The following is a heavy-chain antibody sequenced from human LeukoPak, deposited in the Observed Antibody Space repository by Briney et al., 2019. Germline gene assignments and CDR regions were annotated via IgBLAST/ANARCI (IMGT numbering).Heavy chain of an antibody. J-gene: IGHJ4*02. CDR3: AKLWLGSLNY. CDR2: ISGSGGST. CDR1: GFTFSSYA. D-gene: IGHD3-16*01. Sequence: GGSLRFSCAASGFTFSSYAMSWARQAPGKGLEWVSAISGSGGSTYYADSVKGRFTISRDNSKNTLYLQMNSLRAEDTAVYYCAKLWLGSLNYWGQGTLVTVSS. V-gene: IGHV3-23*01.